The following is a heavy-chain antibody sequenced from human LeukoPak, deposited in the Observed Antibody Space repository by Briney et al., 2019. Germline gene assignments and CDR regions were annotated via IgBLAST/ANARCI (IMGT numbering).Heavy chain of an antibody. D-gene: IGHD3-10*01. Sequence: ASVKVSCKASGYTFTGYYMHWVRQAPGQGLEWMGWINPNSGGTNYAPKFQGRVTMTRDTSSSPAYMDLSRLRSDDSAVDYCARVDVLWFGEHWYFDLWGRGTLVTVSS. CDR3: ARVDVLWFGEHWYFDL. J-gene: IGHJ2*01. V-gene: IGHV1-2*02. CDR2: INPNSGGT. CDR1: GYTFTGYY.